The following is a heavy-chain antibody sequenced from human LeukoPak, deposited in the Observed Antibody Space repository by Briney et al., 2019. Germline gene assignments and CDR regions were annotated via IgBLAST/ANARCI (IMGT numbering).Heavy chain of an antibody. V-gene: IGHV1-2*02. J-gene: IGHJ4*02. D-gene: IGHD6-19*01. Sequence: ASVKVSCKASGYTFTGYYMHWVRQAPGQGLEWMGWINPNSGGTNYAQKFQGRVTMTRDTSISTAYMELSRLRSDDTAVYYCARTNGYSSGWYFKLALAYFDYWGQGTLVTVSS. CDR1: GYTFTGYY. CDR3: ARTNGYSSGWYFKLALAYFDY. CDR2: INPNSGGT.